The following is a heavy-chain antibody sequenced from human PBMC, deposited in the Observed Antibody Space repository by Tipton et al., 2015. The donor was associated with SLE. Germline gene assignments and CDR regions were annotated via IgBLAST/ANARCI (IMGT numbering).Heavy chain of an antibody. V-gene: IGHV3-74*01. CDR3: ARDLVGALYYFDY. J-gene: IGHJ4*02. CDR2: INSDGSST. Sequence: EASGFTFSSYWMHWVRQAPGKGLVWVSRINSDGSSTSYADSVKGRFTISRDNAKNTLYLQMNSLRAEDTAVYYCARDLVGALYYFDYWGQGTLVTVSS. CDR1: GFTFSSYW. D-gene: IGHD1-26*01.